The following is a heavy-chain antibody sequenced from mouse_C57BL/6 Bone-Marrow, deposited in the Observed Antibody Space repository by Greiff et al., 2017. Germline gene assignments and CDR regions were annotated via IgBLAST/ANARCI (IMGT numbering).Heavy chain of an antibody. D-gene: IGHD1-1*01. CDR2: IHPSDSDT. CDR3: AILHYYGSSHYFDD. CDR1: GYTFTSYW. V-gene: IGHV1-74*01. Sequence: VQLQQPGAELVKPGASVKVSCKASGYTFTSYWMHWVKQRPGQGLEWIGRIHPSDSDTNYNQKFKGKATLTVDKSSSTAYMQLSSLTSEDAAVYYCAILHYYGSSHYFDDWGQGTTLTVSS. J-gene: IGHJ2*01.